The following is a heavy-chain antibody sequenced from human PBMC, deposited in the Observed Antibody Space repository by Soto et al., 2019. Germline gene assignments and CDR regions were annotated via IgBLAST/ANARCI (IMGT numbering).Heavy chain of an antibody. D-gene: IGHD5-18*01. J-gene: IGHJ5*02. CDR1: GGTFSSYA. CDR3: ARAAGYSYAYVSQWFDP. V-gene: IGHV1-69*13. Sequence: SVKVSCKASGGTFSSYAISWVRQAPGQGLEWMGGIIPIFGTANYAQKFQGRVTITADESTSTAYMELSSLRSEDTAVYYCARAAGYSYAYVSQWFDPWGEGTLGTVS. CDR2: IIPIFGTA.